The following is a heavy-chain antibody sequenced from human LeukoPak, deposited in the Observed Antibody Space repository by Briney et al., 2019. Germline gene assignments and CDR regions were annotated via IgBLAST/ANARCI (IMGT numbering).Heavy chain of an antibody. V-gene: IGHV3-7*01. D-gene: IGHD3-10*02. J-gene: IGHJ6*04. CDR2: IKQDGREK. Sequence: GGSLTLSCAASGFTFSRYWMSWVRQPPPRGVEGVAKIKQDGREKDYVPSVKGRFTISRDNAKNSLYLQMISLRAEDTAVYYCAELGITMIGGVWGKGTTVTISS. CDR3: AELGITMIGGV. CDR1: GFTFSRYW.